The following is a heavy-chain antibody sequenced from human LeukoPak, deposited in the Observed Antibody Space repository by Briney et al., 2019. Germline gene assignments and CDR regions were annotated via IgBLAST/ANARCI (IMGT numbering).Heavy chain of an antibody. CDR1: GGSFSGYY. J-gene: IGHJ5*02. Sequence: SETLSLTCAVYGGSFSGYYWSWIRQPPGKGLEWIGEINHSGSTNYNPSLKSRVTISVDTSKNQFSLKLSSVTAADTAVYYCARGLGGLRAWSDPWGQGTLVTVSS. CDR3: ARGLGGLRAWSDP. V-gene: IGHV4-34*01. D-gene: IGHD1-26*01. CDR2: INHSGST.